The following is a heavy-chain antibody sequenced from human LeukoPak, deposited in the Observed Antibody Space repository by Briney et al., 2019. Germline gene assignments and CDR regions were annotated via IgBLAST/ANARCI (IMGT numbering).Heavy chain of an antibody. J-gene: IGHJ5*02. V-gene: IGHV2-5*02. D-gene: IGHD4-17*01. CDR2: IYWDDDK. Sequence: SGPTLVNPTQTLTLTCTFSGFSLTTSGVGVGWIRQPPGKALEWLALIYWDDDKRYSPSLKSRLTIIKDTSKSQVVLTMTNMDPVDTATYYCAHYSGRLRSNWFDPWGQGTLVTVSS. CDR1: GFSLTTSGVG. CDR3: AHYSGRLRSNWFDP.